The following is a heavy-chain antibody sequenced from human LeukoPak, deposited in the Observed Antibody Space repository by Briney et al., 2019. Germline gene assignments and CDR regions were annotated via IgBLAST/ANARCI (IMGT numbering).Heavy chain of an antibody. D-gene: IGHD3-22*01. Sequence: TGGSLRLSCAASGFTFSSYSMNWVRQAPGKGLEWVSSISSSSSYIYYADSVKGRFTISRVNAKNSLYLQMNSLRAEDTAVYYCARSEYDSSGYTFDYWGQGTLVTVSS. V-gene: IGHV3-21*01. CDR2: ISSSSSYI. CDR3: ARSEYDSSGYTFDY. CDR1: GFTFSSYS. J-gene: IGHJ4*02.